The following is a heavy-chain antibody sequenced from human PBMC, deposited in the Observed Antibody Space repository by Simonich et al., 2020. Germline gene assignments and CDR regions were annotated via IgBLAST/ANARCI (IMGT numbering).Heavy chain of an antibody. CDR3: ARDYSNYDAFDI. CDR2: INSDGRST. J-gene: IGHJ3*02. V-gene: IGHV3-74*01. Sequence: EVQLVESGGGLVQPGGSLRLSCAASGFTFSSYWMHWVRQAPGKGWGCVTRINSDGRSTSNANSVKVRFTISRDNAKNTLYLLMNSLRAEDTAVYYCARDYSNYDAFDIWGQGTMVTVSS. D-gene: IGHD4-4*01. CDR1: GFTFSSYW.